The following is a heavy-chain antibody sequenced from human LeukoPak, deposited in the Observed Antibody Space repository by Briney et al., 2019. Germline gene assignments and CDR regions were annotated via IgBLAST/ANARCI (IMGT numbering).Heavy chain of an antibody. CDR1: GYTFTSYD. CDR2: MNPNSGNT. V-gene: IGHV1-8*01. Sequence: ASVKVSCKASGYTFTSYDINWVRQATGQGLEGMGWMNPNSGNTGYAQKFQGRVTMTSNTSISTAYLELRSLRSEDTAGYYRARKAVWGDFFYIWAREKMVSVSS. J-gene: IGHJ3*02. D-gene: IGHD2-8*01. CDR3: ARKAVWGDFFYI.